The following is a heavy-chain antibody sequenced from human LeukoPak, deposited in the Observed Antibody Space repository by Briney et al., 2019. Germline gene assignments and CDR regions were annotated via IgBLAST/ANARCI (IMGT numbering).Heavy chain of an antibody. CDR1: GFTFSSYS. CDR2: ISSSSSTI. CDR3: ARDTIGYYDFWSGYFDY. D-gene: IGHD3-3*01. V-gene: IGHV3-48*01. J-gene: IGHJ4*02. Sequence: GGSLRLSCAASGFTFSSYSMNWVRQAPGKGLEWVSYISSSSSTIYYADSVKGRFTISRDNAKNSLYLQMNSLRAEDTAVYYCARDTIGYYDFWSGYFDYWGQGTLVTVSS.